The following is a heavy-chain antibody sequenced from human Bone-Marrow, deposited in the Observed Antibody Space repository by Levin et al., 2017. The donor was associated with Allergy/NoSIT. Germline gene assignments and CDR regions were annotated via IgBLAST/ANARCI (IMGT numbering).Heavy chain of an antibody. J-gene: IGHJ4*02. CDR3: AGFVWSGYYQGDF. CDR2: MYYSGSS. V-gene: IGHV4-31*02. Sequence: KPSETLSLTCSVSGASIISGGYYWSWIRQHPGTGLEWIGYMYYSGSSYYNPSLSSRVSISIDTSRNQVSLRLNSVTAADTAMYFCAGFVWSGYYQGDFWGQGILVTVSS. CDR1: GASIISGGYY. D-gene: IGHD3-3*01.